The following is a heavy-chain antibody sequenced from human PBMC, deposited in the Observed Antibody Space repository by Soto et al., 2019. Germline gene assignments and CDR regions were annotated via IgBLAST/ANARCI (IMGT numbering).Heavy chain of an antibody. Sequence: GGSLRLSCAASGFTFGNNWMSWVRQAPGKGLEWVANIKRDGSEKYYVDSVKGRFAISRENAKNTLYLQMNSLRADDTAVYYCGRLEWESSGYADYWGQGTLVTVSS. CDR3: GRLEWESSGYADY. D-gene: IGHD3-3*01. CDR1: GFTFGNNW. CDR2: IKRDGSEK. J-gene: IGHJ4*02. V-gene: IGHV3-7*03.